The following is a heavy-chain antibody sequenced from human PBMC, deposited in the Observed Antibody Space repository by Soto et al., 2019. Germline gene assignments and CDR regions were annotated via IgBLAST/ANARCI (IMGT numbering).Heavy chain of an antibody. V-gene: IGHV4-4*07. CDR3: ARDAYPNWFDF. Sequence: LSLTCNVSGGSINSYYWSWIRQPTGKGLEWIGRISSGGSAIYNPSLKSRVTISVDTSKNQFSLRLTSVTAADTAVYFCARDAYPNWFDFWGQGTLVTVSS. CDR1: GGSINSYY. CDR2: ISSGGSA. J-gene: IGHJ5*01. D-gene: IGHD2-8*01.